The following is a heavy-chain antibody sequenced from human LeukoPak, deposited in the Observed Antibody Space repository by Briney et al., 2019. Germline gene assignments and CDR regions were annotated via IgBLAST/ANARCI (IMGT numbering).Heavy chain of an antibody. CDR3: ARGLWNYDSSGYYTYNWFDP. J-gene: IGHJ5*02. CDR2: IYYSGST. CDR1: GGSLSNYY. D-gene: IGHD3-22*01. V-gene: IGHV4-59*01. Sequence: SETLSLTCSVSGGSLSNYYWSWIRQPPGKGLEWIGYIYYSGSTNYNPSLKSRVTISVDTSKNQFSLKLSSVTAADTAVYYCARGLWNYDSSGYYTYNWFDPWGQGTLVTVSS.